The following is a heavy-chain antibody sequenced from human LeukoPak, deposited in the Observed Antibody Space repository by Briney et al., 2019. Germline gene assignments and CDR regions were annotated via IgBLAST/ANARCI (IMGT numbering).Heavy chain of an antibody. D-gene: IGHD2-15*01. J-gene: IGHJ6*02. CDR2: FDPEDGET. CDR1: GYTLTELS. V-gene: IGHV1-24*01. Sequence: ASVKVSCKVSGYTLTELSMRWVRQAPGKGLEWMGGFDPEDGETIYAQKFQGRVTMTEDTSTDTAYMELSSLRSEDTAVYYCATGSPYCSGGSCYSRGYYGMDVWGQGTTVTVSS. CDR3: ATGSPYCSGGSCYSRGYYGMDV.